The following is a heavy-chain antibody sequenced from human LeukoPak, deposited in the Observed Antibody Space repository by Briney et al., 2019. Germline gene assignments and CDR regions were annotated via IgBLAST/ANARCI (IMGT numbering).Heavy chain of an antibody. V-gene: IGHV3-11*04. CDR1: GFTVSSNY. Sequence: GGSLRLSCAASGFTVSSNYMSWVRQAPGKGLEWVSYISSSGSTIYYADSVKGRFTISRDNAKNSLYLQMNSLRAEDTAVYYCARDPSAFDIWGQGTMVTVSS. J-gene: IGHJ3*02. CDR3: ARDPSAFDI. CDR2: ISSSGSTI.